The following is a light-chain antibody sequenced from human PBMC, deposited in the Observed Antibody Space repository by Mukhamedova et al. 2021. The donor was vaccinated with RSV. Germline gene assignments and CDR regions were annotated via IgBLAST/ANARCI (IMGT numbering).Light chain of an antibody. V-gene: IGKV1-16*02. CDR3: QQYNTFPPT. Sequence: GKAPKSLIYAASTLLSGVPSKFSGSGSETEFTLTISSLQPEDFLTYYCQQYNTFPPTFGGGTKVEI. J-gene: IGKJ4*01. CDR2: AAS.